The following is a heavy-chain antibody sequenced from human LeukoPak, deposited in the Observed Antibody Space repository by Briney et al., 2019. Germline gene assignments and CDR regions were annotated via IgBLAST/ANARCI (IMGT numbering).Heavy chain of an antibody. CDR1: GGTFSSYA. CDR2: IIPIFGTA. J-gene: IGHJ3*02. V-gene: IGHV1-69*13. D-gene: IGHD5-18*01. CDR3: ARDLSVDTAMGDPGDAFDI. Sequence: GASVKVSCKASGGTFSSYAISWVRQAPGQGLEWMGGIIPIFGTANYAQKFQGRVTITADESTSTAYMELSSLRSEDMAVYYCARDLSVDTAMGDPGDAFDIWGQGTMVTVSS.